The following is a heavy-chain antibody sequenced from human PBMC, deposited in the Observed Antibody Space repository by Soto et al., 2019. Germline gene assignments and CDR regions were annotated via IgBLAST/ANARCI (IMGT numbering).Heavy chain of an antibody. Sequence: PGGSLRLSCAASGFTFSSYGMHWVRQAPGKGLEWVAVISYDGSNKYYADSVKGRFTISRDNSKNTLYLQMNSLRAEDTAVYYCAKDNSGSWYWDYYYYYGMDVWGQGTTVTVSS. J-gene: IGHJ6*02. CDR3: AKDNSGSWYWDYYYYYGMDV. CDR1: GFTFSSYG. V-gene: IGHV3-30*18. D-gene: IGHD6-13*01. CDR2: ISYDGSNK.